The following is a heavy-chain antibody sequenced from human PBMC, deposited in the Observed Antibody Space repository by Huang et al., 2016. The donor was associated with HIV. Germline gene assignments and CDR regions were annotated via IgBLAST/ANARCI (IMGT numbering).Heavy chain of an antibody. V-gene: IGHV3-23*01. CDR1: GFTFSSYT. D-gene: IGHD6-19*01. Sequence: EVQLLESGGGLVQPGGSLRLSCSASGFTFSSYTMSWVRQAPGQGREWVASISDSGGTTNYADSMKGRFSISRDNSQSTLYLQMNGLSADDTAVYYCARDDGSGWYRSFANWGQGILVLVSS. CDR3: ARDDGSGWYRSFAN. J-gene: IGHJ4*02. CDR2: ISDSGGTT.